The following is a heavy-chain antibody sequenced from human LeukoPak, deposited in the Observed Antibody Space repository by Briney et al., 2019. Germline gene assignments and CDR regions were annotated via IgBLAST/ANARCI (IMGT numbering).Heavy chain of an antibody. CDR2: INHSGST. CDR1: GGSISTSNYY. Sequence: SETLSLTCTVSGGSISTSNYYWGWIRQPPGKGLEWIGEINHSGSTNYNPSLKSRVTISVDTSKNQFSLKLSSVTAADTAVYYCARHGAYCSGGSCSLGGYYYYYMDVWGKGTTVTISS. J-gene: IGHJ6*03. V-gene: IGHV4-39*01. D-gene: IGHD2-15*01. CDR3: ARHGAYCSGGSCSLGGYYYYYMDV.